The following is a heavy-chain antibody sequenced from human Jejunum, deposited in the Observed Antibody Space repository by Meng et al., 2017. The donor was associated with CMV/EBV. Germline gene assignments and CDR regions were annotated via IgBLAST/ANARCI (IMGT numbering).Heavy chain of an antibody. CDR1: GFIFSNYA. J-gene: IGHJ4*02. CDR3: AKAVTGWTYNLEN. Sequence: CTAFGFIFSNYAMSWVRQAPGKGLQWVSGISASGGSTYYADSVKGRFTISRDNSKSTWYLQMNSLRVEDTALYYCAKAVTGWTYNLENWGQGTLVTVSS. D-gene: IGHD1-1*01. CDR2: ISASGGST. V-gene: IGHV3-23*01.